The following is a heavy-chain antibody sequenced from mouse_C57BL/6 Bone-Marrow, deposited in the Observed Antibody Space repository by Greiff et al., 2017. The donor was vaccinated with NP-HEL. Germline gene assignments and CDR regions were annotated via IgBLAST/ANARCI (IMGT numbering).Heavy chain of an antibody. CDR3: ARSYDGRWYFDV. J-gene: IGHJ1*03. Sequence: QVQLQQSGPELVKPGASVKISCKASGYAFSSSWMNWVKQRPGKGLEWIGRIYPGDGDTNYNGKFKGKATLTADKSSSTAYMQLSSLTSEDSAVYFCARSYDGRWYFDVWGTGTTVTVSS. V-gene: IGHV1-82*01. D-gene: IGHD2-3*01. CDR2: IYPGDGDT. CDR1: GYAFSSSW.